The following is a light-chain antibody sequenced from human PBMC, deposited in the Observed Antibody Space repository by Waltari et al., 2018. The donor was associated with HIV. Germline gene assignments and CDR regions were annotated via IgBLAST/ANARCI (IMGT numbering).Light chain of an antibody. CDR2: EVN. J-gene: IGLJ2*01. CDR1: STDVPTHHY. Sequence: QSALTHPPSASGSPGQSVTIPCTGPSTDVPTHHYASWHQQHPGEAPKILMYEVNKRPSGVPDRFSGSKSGNTASLTVSGLQADDEADYYCTSYEGKNNLVFGGGTKLTVL. V-gene: IGLV2-8*01. CDR3: TSYEGKNNLV.